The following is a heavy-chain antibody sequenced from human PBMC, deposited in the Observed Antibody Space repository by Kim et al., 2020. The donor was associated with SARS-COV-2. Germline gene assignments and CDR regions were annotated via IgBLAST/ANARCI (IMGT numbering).Heavy chain of an antibody. D-gene: IGHD6-13*01. CDR1: GGSISSYY. CDR3: ARDQGGAAAGTPFDY. Sequence: SETLSLTCTVSGGSISSYYWSWIRQPPGKGLEWIGYIYYSGSTNYNPSLKSRVTISVDTSKNQFSLKLSSVTAADTAVYYCARDQGGAAAGTPFDYWGQGTLVTVSS. J-gene: IGHJ4*02. V-gene: IGHV4-59*01. CDR2: IYYSGST.